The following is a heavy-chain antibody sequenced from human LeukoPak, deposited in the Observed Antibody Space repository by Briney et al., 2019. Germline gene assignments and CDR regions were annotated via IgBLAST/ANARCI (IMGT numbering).Heavy chain of an antibody. CDR3: AKISASAAGDYYYYMDV. CDR2: ILYDGSNK. Sequence: GGSLRLSCAASGFVFSNYGMHWVRQAPGKGLEWVAFILYDGSNKCYADSVKGRFTISRDNSNNTVYLQMNRLRAEDTAVYYCAKISASAAGDYYYYMDVWGRGTTVTVSS. J-gene: IGHJ6*03. V-gene: IGHV3-30*02. D-gene: IGHD6-13*01. CDR1: GFVFSNYG.